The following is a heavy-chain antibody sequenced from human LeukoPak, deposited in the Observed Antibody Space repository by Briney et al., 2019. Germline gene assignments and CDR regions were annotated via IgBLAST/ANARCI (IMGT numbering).Heavy chain of an antibody. CDR3: AREIAAVGATGGYYFDY. V-gene: IGHV4-30-2*01. Sequence: SETLSLTCTVSGGSISSGGYYWSWIRQPPGKGLEWIGYIYHSGSTYYNPSLKSRVTISVDRSKNQFSLKLSSVTAADTAVYYCAREIAAVGATGGYYFDYWGQGTLVTVSS. J-gene: IGHJ4*02. CDR1: GGSISSGGYY. D-gene: IGHD1-26*01. CDR2: IYHSGST.